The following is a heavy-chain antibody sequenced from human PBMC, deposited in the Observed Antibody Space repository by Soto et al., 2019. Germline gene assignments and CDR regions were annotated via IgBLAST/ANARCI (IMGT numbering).Heavy chain of an antibody. Sequence: QVQLQESGPGLMKPSGTLSLTCTVSGASITTRSDAWWSWVRQPPGKGLEWIGEIYHSGSTNYNPSLKSRVTMSVDKSKNQFSLRLSSVTAADTAVYYCAKMVGATLVDYWGLGTLVTVSS. V-gene: IGHV4-4*02. CDR2: IYHSGST. CDR1: GASITTRSDAW. J-gene: IGHJ4*02. D-gene: IGHD1-26*01. CDR3: AKMVGATLVDY.